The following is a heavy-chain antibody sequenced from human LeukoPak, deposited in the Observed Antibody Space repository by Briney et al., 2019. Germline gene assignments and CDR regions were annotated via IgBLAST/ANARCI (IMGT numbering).Heavy chain of an antibody. Sequence: GGSLRLSCAASGFTFSSYAMSWVRQAPGKGLEWVSVISGSGGSTCYADSVKGRFTISRDNYKNTLYLQMKSLRAEDTAVYYCAKSPGVSVAAADTGMFDYWGQGTPVTVSS. CDR3: AKSPGVSVAAADTGMFDY. CDR1: GFTFSSYA. D-gene: IGHD6-13*01. J-gene: IGHJ4*02. V-gene: IGHV3-23*01. CDR2: ISGSGGST.